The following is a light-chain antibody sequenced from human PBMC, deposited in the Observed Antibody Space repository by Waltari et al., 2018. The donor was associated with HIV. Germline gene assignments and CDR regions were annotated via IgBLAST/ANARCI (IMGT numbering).Light chain of an antibody. CDR1: SSDVGGYTS. J-gene: IGLJ3*02. CDR3: CSYAGSYTFV. V-gene: IGLV2-11*01. CDR2: DVT. Sequence: QSALTQPRSVSGSPGQSVAISCTGTSSDVGGYTSVSWSQQHPGKALKLMIYDVTKRPSGVPDRFSGSKSGNTASLTISGLQAEDEADYYCCSYAGSYTFVFGGGTKLTVL.